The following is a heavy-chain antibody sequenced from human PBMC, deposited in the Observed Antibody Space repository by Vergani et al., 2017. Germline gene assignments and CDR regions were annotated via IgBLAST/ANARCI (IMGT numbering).Heavy chain of an antibody. D-gene: IGHD1-20*01. CDR2: IYHSGST. CDR3: ARFLTGTTIYYYYGMDV. V-gene: IGHV4-4*02. J-gene: IGHJ6*02. CDR1: GGSISSSNW. Sequence: QVQLQESGPGLVKPSGTLSLTCAVSGGSISSSNWWSWVRQPPGKGLEWIGEIYHSGSTNYNPSLQSRVTISVDKSNNQFSLKLSSVTAADTAVYYCARFLTGTTIYYYYGMDVWGQGTAVTVSS.